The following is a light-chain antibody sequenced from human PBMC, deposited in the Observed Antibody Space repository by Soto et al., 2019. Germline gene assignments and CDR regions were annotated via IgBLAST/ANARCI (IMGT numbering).Light chain of an antibody. CDR1: SSNVGSNP. J-gene: IGLJ2*01. CDR3: ATWDDSLNGVV. Sequence: QPVLTQPPSASGTPGQRVTISCSGSSSNVGSNPVNWYQQLPGTAPKLLIYRHSQRPSGVPDRFSGSKSGTSASLAISGLQSEDEASYYCATWDDSLNGVVFGGGTKVTVL. CDR2: RHS. V-gene: IGLV1-44*01.